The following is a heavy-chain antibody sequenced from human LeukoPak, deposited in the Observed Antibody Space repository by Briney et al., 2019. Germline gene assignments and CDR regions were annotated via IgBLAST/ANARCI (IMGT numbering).Heavy chain of an antibody. CDR1: GNTFTSYD. J-gene: IGHJ4*02. CDR2: MNPNSGNT. CDR3: ARGLRGYSYGQLYHFDY. Sequence: ASVKVSCKASGNTFTSYDINWVRQASGQGLEWMGWMNPNSGNTAYAQKFQGRVTMTRDTSINTAYMELSSLRSEDTAVFYCARGLRGYSYGQLYHFDYWGQGTLVTVSS. D-gene: IGHD5-18*01. V-gene: IGHV1-8*01.